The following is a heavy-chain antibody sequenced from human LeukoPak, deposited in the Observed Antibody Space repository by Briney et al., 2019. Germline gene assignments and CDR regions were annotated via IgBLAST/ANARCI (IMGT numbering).Heavy chain of an antibody. D-gene: IGHD3-9*01. CDR1: GFTFSSYE. CDR3: ARDAGGSYYDILTGYYTNYGMDV. CDR2: ISSSGSTI. Sequence: GGSLRLSCAASGFTFSSYEMNWVRQAPGKGLEWVSYISSSGSTIYYADSVKGRFTISRDNAKNSLYLQMNSLRAEDTAVYYCARDAGGSYYDILTGYYTNYGMDVWSQGTTVTVSS. J-gene: IGHJ6*02. V-gene: IGHV3-48*03.